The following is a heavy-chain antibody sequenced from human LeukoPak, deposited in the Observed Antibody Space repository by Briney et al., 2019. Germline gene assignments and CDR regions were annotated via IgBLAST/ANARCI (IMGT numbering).Heavy chain of an antibody. V-gene: IGHV1-18*01. CDR2: ISAYNGNT. CDR1: GYTFTSYG. J-gene: IGHJ4*02. D-gene: IGHD4-11*01. Sequence: ASVKVSCKASGYTFTSYGISWGRQAPGQGLEWMGWISAYNGNTNYAQKLQGRVTMTTDTSTSTAYMELRSLRSDDTAVYYCARDHPHWPTHTVTTVYWGQGTLVTVSS. CDR3: ARDHPHWPTHTVTTVY.